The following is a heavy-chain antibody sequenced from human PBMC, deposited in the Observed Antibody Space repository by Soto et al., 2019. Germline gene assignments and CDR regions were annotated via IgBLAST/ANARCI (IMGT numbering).Heavy chain of an antibody. CDR1: GGTFSSYA. V-gene: IGHV1-69*13. J-gene: IGHJ6*02. D-gene: IGHD5-12*01. CDR3: AREGVEMATIMYYYGMDV. CDR2: IIPIFGTA. Sequence: SVKVSCKASGGTFSSYAISWVRQAPGQGLEWMGGIIPIFGTANYAQKFQGRVTITADESTSTAYMELSSLRSEDTAVYYCAREGVEMATIMYYYGMDVWGQGXTVTVYS.